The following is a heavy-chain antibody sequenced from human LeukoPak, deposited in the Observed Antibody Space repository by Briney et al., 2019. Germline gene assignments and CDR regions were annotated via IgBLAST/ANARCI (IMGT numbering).Heavy chain of an antibody. V-gene: IGHV3-74*01. D-gene: IGHD6-13*01. Sequence: GGSLRLSCAASGFTFSSYWMHWVRQAPGKGLVWVSRINSDGSSTSYADSVKGRFTISRGNAKNTLYLQMNSLRAEDTAVYYCARDLSSRSSSWYRYYYYGMDVWGQGTTVTVSS. CDR1: GFTFSSYW. CDR2: INSDGSST. CDR3: ARDLSSRSSSWYRYYYYGMDV. J-gene: IGHJ6*02.